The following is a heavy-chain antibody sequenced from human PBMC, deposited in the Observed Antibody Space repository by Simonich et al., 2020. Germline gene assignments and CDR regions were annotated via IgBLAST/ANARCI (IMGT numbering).Heavy chain of an antibody. CDR3: ALRGGDFNFWSGYRFDP. V-gene: IGHV1-69*13. Sequence: VQLVQSGAKVKKPGSSVKVSCKASGGTFGRYDISWVRQSPGQGLGWMGGIIPSFGTANYAQKFQGRVTITADESTSTAYMKLSSLRSEDTAVYYCALRGGDFNFWSGYRFDPWGQGTLVTVSS. CDR2: IIPSFGTA. J-gene: IGHJ5*02. D-gene: IGHD3-3*01. CDR1: GGTFGRYD.